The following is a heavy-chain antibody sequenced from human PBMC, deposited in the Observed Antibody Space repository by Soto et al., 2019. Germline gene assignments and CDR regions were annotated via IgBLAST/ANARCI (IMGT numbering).Heavy chain of an antibody. CDR2: ISTSGGYK. D-gene: IGHD1-26*01. CDR1: GFNFNTYS. CDR3: AGERSALPGARDAMDV. J-gene: IGHJ6*02. V-gene: IGHV3-21*01. Sequence: GGSLRLSCAASGFNFNTYSMNWVRQAPGKGLEWVSFISTSGGYKYYADSVRGRFTISGDNAKKSVYLEMNSLTADDTAVYYCAGERSALPGARDAMDVWGQGTTVTVSS.